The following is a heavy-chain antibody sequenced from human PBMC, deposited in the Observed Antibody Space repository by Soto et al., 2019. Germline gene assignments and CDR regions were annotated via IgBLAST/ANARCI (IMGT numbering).Heavy chain of an antibody. CDR2: IYYSGST. D-gene: IGHD6-13*01. CDR3: ARWYGDSLDY. J-gene: IGHJ4*02. CDR1: GGSISSYY. Sequence: PSETLSLTCTVSGGSISSYYWGWIRQPPGKGLEWIGSIYYSGSTYYNPSLKSRVTISVDTSKNQFSLKLSSVTAADTAVYYCARWYGDSLDYWGQGTLVTVSS. V-gene: IGHV4-39*07.